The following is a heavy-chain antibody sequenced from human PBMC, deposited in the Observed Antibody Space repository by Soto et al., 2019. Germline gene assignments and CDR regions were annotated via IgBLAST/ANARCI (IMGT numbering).Heavy chain of an antibody. D-gene: IGHD3-10*01. CDR1: GGSISGYY. V-gene: IGHV4-59*01. CDR3: ARGYSGLLWFGGALDY. Sequence: NPSETLSLTCTVSGGSISGYYWSWIRQPPGKGLEWIGYIYYSGSTNYNPSLKSRVTIPVDTSKNQFSLKLSSVTAADTAVYYCARGYSGLLWFGGALDYWGQGTLVTVSS. CDR2: IYYSGST. J-gene: IGHJ4*02.